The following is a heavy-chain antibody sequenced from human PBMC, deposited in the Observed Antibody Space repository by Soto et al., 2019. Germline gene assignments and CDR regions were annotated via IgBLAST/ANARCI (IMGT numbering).Heavy chain of an antibody. D-gene: IGHD3-10*01. CDR1: GFRLRSYA. CDR3: ARDQQMAYYYGAAPIGYYGKDV. Sequence: GGSLRLSCAACGFRLRSYAMHLVRQAPGKGLEWVAVISFGGDNKYYAHSVKGRFTIPRDNSKNTLYLQMNSLRAEDTAVYYCARDQQMAYYYGAAPIGYYGKDVWGQGTTDTVPS. J-gene: IGHJ6*02. V-gene: IGHV3-30-3*01. CDR2: ISFGGDNK.